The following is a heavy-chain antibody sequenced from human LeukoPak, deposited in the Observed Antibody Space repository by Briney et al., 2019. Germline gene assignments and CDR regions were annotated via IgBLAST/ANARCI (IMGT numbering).Heavy chain of an antibody. CDR3: ARQRWGHSYYYDSSGYRYYFDY. J-gene: IGHJ4*02. Sequence: PSETLSPTCTVSGGSISSSSYYWGWIRQPPGKGLEWIGSIYNSGSTYYNPSLKSRVTISVDTSKNQFSLKLSSVTAADTAVYYCARQRWGHSYYYDSSGYRYYFDYWGQGTLVTVSS. CDR2: IYNSGST. V-gene: IGHV4-39*01. CDR1: GGSISSSSYY. D-gene: IGHD3-22*01.